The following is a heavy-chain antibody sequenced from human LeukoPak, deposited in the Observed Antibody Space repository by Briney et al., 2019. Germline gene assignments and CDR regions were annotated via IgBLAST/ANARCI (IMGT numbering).Heavy chain of an antibody. J-gene: IGHJ3*02. CDR2: IYYSGST. CDR1: GGSISSSSYY. V-gene: IGHV4-39*07. CDR3: ARDLTGSSWFRDILGDAFDI. Sequence: SETLSLTCTVSGGSISSSSYYWGWIRQPPGKGLEWIGSIYYSGSTYYNPSLKSRVTISVDTSKNQFSLKLSSVTAADTAVYYCARDLTGSSWFRDILGDAFDIRGQGTMVTVSS. D-gene: IGHD6-13*01.